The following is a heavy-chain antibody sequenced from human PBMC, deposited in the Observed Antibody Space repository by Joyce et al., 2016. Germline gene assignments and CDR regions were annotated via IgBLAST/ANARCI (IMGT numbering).Heavy chain of an antibody. Sequence: QVQLVQSGAEVKKPGSSVRVSCKASGGTFSSYAISWVRQAPGHGLEWMGGILPTCGRADYAQRFQGRVTITTDKFTNTAYMELSSLRSEDTAVYYCAREFRPYYFDSSGYYPYWYFDLWGRGTLVTVFS. CDR1: GGTFSSYA. V-gene: IGHV1-69*06. CDR3: AREFRPYYFDSSGYYPYWYFDL. CDR2: ILPTCGRA. J-gene: IGHJ2*01. D-gene: IGHD3-22*01.